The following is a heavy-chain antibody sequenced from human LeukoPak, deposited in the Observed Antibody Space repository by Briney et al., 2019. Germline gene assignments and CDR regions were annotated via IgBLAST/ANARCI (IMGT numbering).Heavy chain of an antibody. CDR1: GGSISSGDYY. CDR3: ARSSIAAAGGFDY. D-gene: IGHD6-13*01. J-gene: IGHJ4*02. CDR2: IYYSGST. V-gene: IGHV4-30-4*01. Sequence: PSETLSLTCTVSGGSISSGDYYWSWIRQPPGKGLEWIGYIYYSGSTYYNPSLKSRVTISVDTSKNQFSLKLSSVTAADTAVYYCARSSIAAAGGFDYWGQGTQVTVSS.